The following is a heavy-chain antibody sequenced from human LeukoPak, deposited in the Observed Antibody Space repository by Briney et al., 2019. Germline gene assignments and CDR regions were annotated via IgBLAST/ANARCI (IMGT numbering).Heavy chain of an antibody. J-gene: IGHJ4*02. V-gene: IGHV1-2*02. Sequence: ASVKVSCKASGYTFIGYYMHWVRQAPGQGLEWMGWINPHSGGTNPEQNFQGRVTMSRDTSISIVYMELSRLRSDDTALYYCAREGVIGDGYNFFDYWGQGTLVTVSS. CDR2: INPHSGGT. CDR1: GYTFIGYY. D-gene: IGHD5-24*01. CDR3: AREGVIGDGYNFFDY.